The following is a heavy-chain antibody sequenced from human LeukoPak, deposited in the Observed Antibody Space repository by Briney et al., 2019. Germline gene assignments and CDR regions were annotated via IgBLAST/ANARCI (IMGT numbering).Heavy chain of an antibody. Sequence: ASVKVSCKASGYTFTSYDINWVRQATGQGLEWMGWVNPNSGNTGYAQKFQGRVTMTRDTSISTAYMELSSLRSEDTAVYYCARGRFRWELEIRDFDYWGQGTLVTVSS. CDR2: VNPNSGNT. V-gene: IGHV1-8*01. D-gene: IGHD1-26*01. CDR3: ARGRFRWELEIRDFDY. J-gene: IGHJ4*02. CDR1: GYTFTSYD.